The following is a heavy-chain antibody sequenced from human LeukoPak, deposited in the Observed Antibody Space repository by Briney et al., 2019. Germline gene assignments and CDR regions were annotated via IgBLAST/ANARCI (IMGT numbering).Heavy chain of an antibody. Sequence: SETLSLTCTVSGASISNYYWSWIRQPPGKGLEWIGYIYYSGSTNYNPSLKSRVTISVDTSKNQFSLKLSSVTAADTAVYYCARQDSGYGSFDYWGQGTLVTVSS. CDR1: GASISNYY. J-gene: IGHJ4*02. CDR2: IYYSGST. CDR3: ARQDSGYGSFDY. V-gene: IGHV4-59*08. D-gene: IGHD5-12*01.